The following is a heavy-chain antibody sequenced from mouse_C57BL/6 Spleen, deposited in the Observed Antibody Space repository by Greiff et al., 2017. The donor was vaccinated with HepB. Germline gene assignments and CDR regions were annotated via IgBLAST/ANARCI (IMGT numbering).Heavy chain of an antibody. CDR3: AISNYCYDGAWFAY. V-gene: IGHV14-2*01. J-gene: IGHJ3*01. Sequence: DVKLVESGAELVKPGASVKLSCTASGFNIKDYYMHWVKQRTEQGLEWIGRIDPEDGETKYDPKFQGKATITADTSSNTAYLQLSSLTSEDTAVYYWAISNYCYDGAWFAYWGQGTLVTVSA. D-gene: IGHD2-12*01. CDR1: GFNIKDYY. CDR2: IDPEDGET.